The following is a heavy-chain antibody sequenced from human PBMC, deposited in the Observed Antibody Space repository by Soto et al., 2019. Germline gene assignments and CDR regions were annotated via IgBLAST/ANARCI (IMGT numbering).Heavy chain of an antibody. CDR3: AILPYSSSWYCFDP. D-gene: IGHD6-13*01. CDR1: GGSISNYY. J-gene: IGHJ5*02. CDR2: IYYSGST. V-gene: IGHV4-59*08. Sequence: SETLSLTCTVSGGSISNYYWSWIRQPPGKGLEWIGYIYYSGSTNYNPSLKSRVTISVDTSQNQFSLKLNSVTAADTAVYFCAILPYSSSWYCFDPWGQGTLVTVSS.